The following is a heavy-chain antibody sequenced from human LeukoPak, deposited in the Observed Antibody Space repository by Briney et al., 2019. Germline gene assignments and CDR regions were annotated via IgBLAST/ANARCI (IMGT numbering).Heavy chain of an antibody. Sequence: PSETLSLTCTVSGGSISSYYWSWIRQPAGKGLEWIGCIYTSGSTNYNPSLKSRVTMSVDTSKNQFSLKLSSVTAADTAVYYCARDGDYVLYYYYYMDVWGKGTTVTVSS. CDR2: IYTSGST. J-gene: IGHJ6*03. CDR1: GGSISSYY. V-gene: IGHV4-4*07. D-gene: IGHD4-17*01. CDR3: ARDGDYVLYYYYYMDV.